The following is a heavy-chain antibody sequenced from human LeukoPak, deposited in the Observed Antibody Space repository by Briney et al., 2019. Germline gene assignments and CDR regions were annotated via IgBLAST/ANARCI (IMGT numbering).Heavy chain of an antibody. D-gene: IGHD3-9*01. CDR2: ISWNSGSI. Sequence: GRSLRLSCAASGFTFDDYAVHWVRQAPGKGLEWVSGISWNSGSIGYADSVKGRFTISRDNAKNSLYLQMNSLRAEDTALYYCAKAKAGDDYDILTGYLDYWGQGTLVTVSS. J-gene: IGHJ4*02. CDR1: GFTFDDYA. CDR3: AKAKAGDDYDILTGYLDY. V-gene: IGHV3-9*01.